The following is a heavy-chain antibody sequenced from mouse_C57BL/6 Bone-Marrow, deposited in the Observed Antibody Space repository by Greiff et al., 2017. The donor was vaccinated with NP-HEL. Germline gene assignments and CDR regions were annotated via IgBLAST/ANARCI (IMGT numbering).Heavy chain of an antibody. Sequence: QVQLQQSGPGLVQPSQSLSITCTVSGFSLTSYGVHWVRQSPGKGLEWLGVIWSGGSTDYNAAFISRLSISKDNSKSQVFFKMNSLQADDTAIYYCARPLRWLLRGYAMDYLGQGTSVTVSS. CDR1: GFSLTSYG. CDR3: ARPLRWLLRGYAMDY. J-gene: IGHJ4*01. D-gene: IGHD2-3*01. CDR2: IWSGGST. V-gene: IGHV2-2*01.